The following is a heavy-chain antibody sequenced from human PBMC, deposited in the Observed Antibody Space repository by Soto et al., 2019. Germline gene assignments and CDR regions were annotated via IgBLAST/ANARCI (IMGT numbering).Heavy chain of an antibody. CDR3: ARAGELLWFGEFGRSTDY. Sequence: SETLSLTCAVYGGSFSGYYWSWIRQPPGKGLEWIGEINHSGSTNYNPSLKSRVTISVDTSKNQFSLKLGSVTAADTAVYYCARAGELLWFGEFGRSTDYWGQGTLVTVSS. CDR1: GGSFSGYY. CDR2: INHSGST. J-gene: IGHJ4*02. D-gene: IGHD3-10*01. V-gene: IGHV4-34*01.